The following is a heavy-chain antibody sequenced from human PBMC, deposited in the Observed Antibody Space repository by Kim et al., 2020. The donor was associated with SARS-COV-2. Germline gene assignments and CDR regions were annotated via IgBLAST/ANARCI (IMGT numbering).Heavy chain of an antibody. V-gene: IGHV3-48*04. CDR3: ARDVRGGGMYV. D-gene: IGHD3-16*01. Sequence: GGSLRLSCAASGFTFSTNTMNWVRQAPGKGLEWISYIRSSSSTLYYADSVKGRFTISRDNAKNSLFLQMNSLRVEDTAVYYCARDVRGGGMYVWGQGTTV. CDR2: IRSSSSTL. CDR1: GFTFSTNT. J-gene: IGHJ6*02.